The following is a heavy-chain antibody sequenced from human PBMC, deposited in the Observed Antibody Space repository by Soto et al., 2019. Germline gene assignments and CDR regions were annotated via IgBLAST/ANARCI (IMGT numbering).Heavy chain of an antibody. CDR3: ARDKTPLRYFDWLSQTINWFDT. Sequence: SVKVSSKASGGTFSSYAISWVRQAPGQGLEWMGGIIPIFGTSNYAQKFQGRVTITADESTSTAYMELSSLRSEATAVYYCARDKTPLRYFDWLSQTINWFDTWGQGTLVTVSS. CDR1: GGTFSSYA. V-gene: IGHV1-69*13. CDR2: IIPIFGTS. D-gene: IGHD3-9*01. J-gene: IGHJ5*02.